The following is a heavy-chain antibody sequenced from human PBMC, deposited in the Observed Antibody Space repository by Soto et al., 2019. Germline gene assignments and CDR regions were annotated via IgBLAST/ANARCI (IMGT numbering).Heavy chain of an antibody. Sequence: QVRLVESGGGVVQPGRSLRLSCEASGFAFTTFAMHWVRQCPGKGLEWLAIIWYDGSNIYYGDSVKGRFTISRDNSRNTLYLQMNSLRVEDTALYYCARDNSGTPGHVGFDMWGRGTMVTVSS. V-gene: IGHV3-33*01. J-gene: IGHJ3*02. CDR2: IWYDGSNI. D-gene: IGHD1-1*01. CDR3: ARDNSGTPGHVGFDM. CDR1: GFAFTTFA.